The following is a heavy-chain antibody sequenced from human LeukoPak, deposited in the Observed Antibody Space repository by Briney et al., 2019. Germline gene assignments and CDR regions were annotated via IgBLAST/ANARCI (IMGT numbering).Heavy chain of an antibody. V-gene: IGHV4-34*01. Sequence: NPSETLSLTCAVYGGSFSGYYWSWIRQPPGKGLEWFGEMNYSGRTNNNPSLKSRVTISVDTSKNQFSLKLSSVTAADTAVYYCARDLGYCSSTSCPFDYWGQGTLVTVSS. CDR2: MNYSGRT. CDR3: ARDLGYCSSTSCPFDY. J-gene: IGHJ4*02. CDR1: GGSFSGYY. D-gene: IGHD2-2*03.